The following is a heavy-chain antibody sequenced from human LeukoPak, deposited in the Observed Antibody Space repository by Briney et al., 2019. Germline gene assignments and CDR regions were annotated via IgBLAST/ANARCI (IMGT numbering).Heavy chain of an antibody. CDR2: IYYSGST. V-gene: IGHV4-39*01. Sequence: SETLSLTCTVSGGSISSSSYYWGWIRQPPGKGLEWIGSIYYSGSTYYNPSLKSRVTISVDTSKNQFSLKLSSVTAADTAVYYCARRGRYCSSTSCYGPNLFDPWGQGTLVTVSS. CDR1: GGSISSSSYY. J-gene: IGHJ5*02. CDR3: ARRGRYCSSTSCYGPNLFDP. D-gene: IGHD2-2*01.